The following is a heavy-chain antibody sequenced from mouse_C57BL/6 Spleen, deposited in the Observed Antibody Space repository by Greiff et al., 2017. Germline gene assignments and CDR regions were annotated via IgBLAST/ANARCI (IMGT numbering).Heavy chain of an antibody. Sequence: EVHLVESEGGLVQPGSSMKLSCTASGFTFSDYYMAWVRQVPEKGLEWVANINYDGSSTYYLDSLKSRFIISRDNAKNILYLQMSSLKSEDTATYYCARVERGRYFDVWGTGTTVTVSS. J-gene: IGHJ1*03. D-gene: IGHD1-1*02. CDR1: GFTFSDYY. V-gene: IGHV5-16*01. CDR3: ARVERGRYFDV. CDR2: INYDGSST.